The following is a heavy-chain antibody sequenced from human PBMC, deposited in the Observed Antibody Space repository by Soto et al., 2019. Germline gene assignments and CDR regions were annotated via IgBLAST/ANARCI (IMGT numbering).Heavy chain of an antibody. J-gene: IGHJ6*02. CDR2: ISYDGSNK. D-gene: IGHD3-10*01. CDR3: ARDQGMVFWFGDLLAWYGMDV. V-gene: IGHV3-30-3*01. CDR1: GFTFSSYA. Sequence: PGGSLRLSCAASGFTFSSYAMHWVRQAPGKGLEWVAVISYDGSNKYYADSVKGRFTISRDNSKNTLYLQMNSLRAEDTAVYYCARDQGMVFWFGDLLAWYGMDVWGQGTTVTVSS.